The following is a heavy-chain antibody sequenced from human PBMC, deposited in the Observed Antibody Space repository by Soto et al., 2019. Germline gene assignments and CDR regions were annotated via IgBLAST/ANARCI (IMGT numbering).Heavy chain of an antibody. CDR2: TYYRSKWYN. J-gene: IGHJ3*02. D-gene: IGHD3-3*01. CDR1: GDSVSSNSAA. CDR3: AIGFWRGYYTRGAFYI. Sequence: PSQTLSLTCAISGDSVSSNSAAWNWIRQSPSRGLEWLGRTYYRSKWYNDYAVSVKSRITINPDTSKNQFSLQLNSVTPEDTAVYYGAIGFWRGYYTRGAFYIRGQGTMVTVS. V-gene: IGHV6-1*01.